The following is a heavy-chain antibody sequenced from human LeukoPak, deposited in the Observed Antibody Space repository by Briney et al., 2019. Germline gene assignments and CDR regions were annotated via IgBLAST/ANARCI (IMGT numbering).Heavy chain of an antibody. CDR3: TTLHDIVTGYYRVDV. D-gene: IGHD3-9*01. J-gene: IGHJ6*04. Sequence: GGSLRLSCAASGFSFSNAWMNWVRQAPEKGLEWVGRIKSKIDGGTIDYAAPVRGRFTISRDDSKNTLYLQMNSLKTEDTAVYYCTTLHDIVTGYYRVDVWGKGTTVTVSS. CDR2: IKSKIDGGTI. V-gene: IGHV3-15*01. CDR1: GFSFSNAW.